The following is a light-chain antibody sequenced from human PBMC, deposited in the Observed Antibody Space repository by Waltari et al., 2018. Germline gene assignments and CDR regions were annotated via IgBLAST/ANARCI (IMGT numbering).Light chain of an antibody. CDR3: QVWDSSSDHVV. CDR2: DDS. J-gene: IGLJ2*01. V-gene: IGLV3-21*03. CDR1: DIGSKS. Sequence: SYVLTQPPSVSVAPGTTAMISRVGNDIGSKSVHWLQQKPGQAPVLGVYDDSDRPSGIPERFSGSNSGSTATLTIRSVEVGDEADYYCQVWDSSSDHVVFGGGTKLTVL.